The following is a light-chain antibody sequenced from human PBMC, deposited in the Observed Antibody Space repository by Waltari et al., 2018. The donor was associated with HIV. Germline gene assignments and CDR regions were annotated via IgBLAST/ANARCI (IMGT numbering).Light chain of an antibody. CDR2: DVS. J-gene: IGLJ2*01. CDR3: CSYAGSSTLV. CDR1: SSDVGGYNY. V-gene: IGLV2-23*02. Sequence: ALTQPASVSGSPGQSITISCTGTSSDVGGYNYVSWYQQPPGKAPKLMIYDVSKRPSGVSNRFAGSKSGNTASLTISGLQAEHEADYYCCSYAGSSTLVFGGGTKLTVL.